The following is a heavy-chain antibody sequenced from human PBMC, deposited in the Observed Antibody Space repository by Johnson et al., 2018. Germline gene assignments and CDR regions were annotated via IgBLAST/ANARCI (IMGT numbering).Heavy chain of an antibody. CDR1: GYRFTSYW. CDR2: IYPDDSFT. J-gene: IGHJ5*02. CDR3: ARGGLVGSPYGSAYDRAIPNWFDP. Sequence: VQLVQSGAEVKKPGYSLKISCQASGYRFTSYWIGWVRQMPEKGLEWMGIIYPDDSFTRYSPSFEGQDPISAVKSLNIAFLQWNSLEASDTAIYFCARGGLVGSPYGSAYDRAIPNWFDPWGHGTLVIVSS. V-gene: IGHV5-51*06. D-gene: IGHD3-9*01.